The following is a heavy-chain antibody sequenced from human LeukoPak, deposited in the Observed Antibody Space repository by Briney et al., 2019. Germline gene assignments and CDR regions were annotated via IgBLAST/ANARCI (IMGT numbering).Heavy chain of an antibody. CDR3: ARDSDTAMETMGY. CDR1: GYTFTGYY. Sequence: ASVKVSCKASGYTFTGYYMHWVRQAPGQGLEWMGWISAYNGNTNYAQKLQGRVTMTTDTSTSTAYMELRSLRSDDTAVYYCARDSDTAMETMGYWGQGTLVTVSS. CDR2: ISAYNGNT. D-gene: IGHD5-18*01. V-gene: IGHV1-18*04. J-gene: IGHJ4*02.